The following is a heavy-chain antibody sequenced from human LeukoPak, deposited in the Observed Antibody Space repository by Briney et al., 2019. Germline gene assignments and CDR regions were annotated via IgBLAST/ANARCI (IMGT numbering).Heavy chain of an antibody. CDR3: ARGKRVWFGELMTSFSYFYIDV. D-gene: IGHD3-10*01. Sequence: KTSETLSLTCAVNGGSFSDYLWTWIRQSPGKGLEWIVEINQGGRTNFNPSLKSRVTISADRSKYHFSLTLRSVTAADTAVYYCARGKRVWFGELMTSFSYFYIDVWGRGTTVIVSS. CDR2: INQGGRT. CDR1: GGSFSDYL. J-gene: IGHJ6*03. V-gene: IGHV4-34*01.